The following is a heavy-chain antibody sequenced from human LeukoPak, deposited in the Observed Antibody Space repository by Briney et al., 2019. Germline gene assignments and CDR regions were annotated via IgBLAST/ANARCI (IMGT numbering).Heavy chain of an antibody. D-gene: IGHD4-17*01. CDR2: IIPIFGTA. CDR1: GGTFSSYA. V-gene: IGHV1-69*05. J-gene: IGHJ6*03. CDR3: AGTVTSARRYYYYYMDV. Sequence: SVKVSCKASGGTFSSYAISWVRQAPGQGLEWMGRIIPIFGTANYAQKFQGRVTITTDESTSTAYMELSSLRSEDTAVYYCAGTVTSARRYYYYYMDVWGKGTTVTVFS.